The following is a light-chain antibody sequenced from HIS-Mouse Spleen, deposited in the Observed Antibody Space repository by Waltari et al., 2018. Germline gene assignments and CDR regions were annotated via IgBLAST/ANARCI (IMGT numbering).Light chain of an antibody. J-gene: IGLJ2*01. V-gene: IGLV3-25*03. CDR3: QSADSSGTYVV. Sequence: SYELTQPPSVSVSPGQTARITCSGDALPKQYAYWYPQKPGQAPVLVIYKDSERPSGIPERFSGSSSGKTVTLTISGVQAEDEADYYCQSADSSGTYVVFGGGTKLTVL. CDR2: KDS. CDR1: ALPKQY.